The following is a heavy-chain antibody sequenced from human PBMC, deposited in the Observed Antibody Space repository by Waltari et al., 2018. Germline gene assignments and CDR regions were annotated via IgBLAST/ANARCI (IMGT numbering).Heavy chain of an antibody. V-gene: IGHV5-51*03. Sequence: EVQLVQSGAEVKKPGESLKISCKGSGYNFTNYWIGWVSQMPGKGLEWMGIIYPGASGTKDSPSFKGQVTLSADKSISTAYLQWSGLKASDTAMYYCARSEYCTGGNCYLHYWGQGTLVTVSS. CDR2: IYPGASGT. CDR3: ARSEYCTGGNCYLHY. J-gene: IGHJ4*02. CDR1: GYNFTNYW. D-gene: IGHD2-15*01.